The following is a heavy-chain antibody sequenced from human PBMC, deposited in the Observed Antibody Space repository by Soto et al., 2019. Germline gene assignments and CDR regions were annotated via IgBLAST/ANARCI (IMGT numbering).Heavy chain of an antibody. D-gene: IGHD5-12*01. Sequence: QVQLQEAGPGLVKPSETLSLTCTVSGASISNAYWSWIRQAAGKRLEWIGRIHSSGTFNYNPSLKSRVSISRDTSKNQISLKLSSVPAADTAVYYCARDNIVSKGYGMDVWGQGTTVTVSS. CDR1: GASISNAY. CDR3: ARDNIVSKGYGMDV. V-gene: IGHV4-4*07. J-gene: IGHJ6*02. CDR2: IHSSGTF.